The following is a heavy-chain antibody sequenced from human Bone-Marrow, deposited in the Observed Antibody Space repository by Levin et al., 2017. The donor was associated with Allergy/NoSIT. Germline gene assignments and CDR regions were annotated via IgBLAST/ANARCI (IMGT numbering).Heavy chain of an antibody. V-gene: IGHV3-74*01. CDR2: INVDGSGI. CDR3: ARSPPRVAPFDY. Sequence: PGGSLRLSCTTSGFTFSSDWMHWVRQIPGKGLVWVSRINVDGSGINYADSVKGRFTISRDNAKNTLYLQMNSLRADDTAVYYCARSPPRVAPFDYWGRGTLVTVSS. J-gene: IGHJ4*02. CDR1: GFTFSSDW.